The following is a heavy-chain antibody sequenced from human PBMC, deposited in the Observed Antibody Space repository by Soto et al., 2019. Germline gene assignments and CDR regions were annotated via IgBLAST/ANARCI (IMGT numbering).Heavy chain of an antibody. CDR3: ARRYNWFDP. J-gene: IGHJ5*02. Sequence: QLQLQESGPGLVKPSETLSLTCTVSGGSISSSSYYWGWIRQPPGKGLEWIGSIYYRGSTYYNPSLKSRVNIFVDTSKNQFSLKLSSVTAADTAVYYCARRYNWFDPWGQGILVTVSS. CDR2: IYYRGST. V-gene: IGHV4-39*01. CDR1: GGSISSSSYY.